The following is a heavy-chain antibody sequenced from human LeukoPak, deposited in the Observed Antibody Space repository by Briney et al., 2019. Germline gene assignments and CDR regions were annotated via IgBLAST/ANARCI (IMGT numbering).Heavy chain of an antibody. J-gene: IGHJ5*02. CDR3: ARDRVGVDWFDR. V-gene: IGHV1-18*01. CDR2: ISAYNGNT. Sequence: ASVSVSCKASGHTFTSYGISWVRQAPGQGLERMGWISAYNGNTNYAQKLQGRVTMTTDTSTSTAYMELRSLRSDDTAVYYCARDRVGVDWFDRWGQGTLVTVSS. CDR1: GHTFTSYG. D-gene: IGHD2-8*01.